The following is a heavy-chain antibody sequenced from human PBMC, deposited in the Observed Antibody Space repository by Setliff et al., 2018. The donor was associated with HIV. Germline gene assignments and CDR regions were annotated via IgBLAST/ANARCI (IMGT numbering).Heavy chain of an antibody. D-gene: IGHD3-10*01. CDR1: GGSMSSYY. CDR2: IYYTGST. Sequence: SETLSLTCTVSGGSMSSYYWSWIRQPPGKGLEWIGSIYYTGSTDYNPSLMSRVTISLDTPKNLFSLKLNSVIAADTAVYYCARNRVPSSLWGQGTLVTVSS. J-gene: IGHJ4*02. V-gene: IGHV4-59*01. CDR3: ARNRVPSSL.